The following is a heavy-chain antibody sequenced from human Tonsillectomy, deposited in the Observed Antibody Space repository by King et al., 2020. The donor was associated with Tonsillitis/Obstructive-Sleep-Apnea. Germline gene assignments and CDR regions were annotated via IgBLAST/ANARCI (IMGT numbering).Heavy chain of an antibody. D-gene: IGHD3-3*02. J-gene: IGHJ4*02. Sequence: TLKESGPTLLKPTQTLTLTCTFSGFSLSTSGLCVGWILQPPGKALEWLALVYSDVDKRYSPSLKSTLTITKDTSKNQVVLTMTNMDPVDTATYYCAHRRLLASFDYWGQGTLVTVSS. CDR1: GFSLSTSGLC. CDR2: VYSDVDK. V-gene: IGHV2-5*02. CDR3: AHRRLLASFDY.